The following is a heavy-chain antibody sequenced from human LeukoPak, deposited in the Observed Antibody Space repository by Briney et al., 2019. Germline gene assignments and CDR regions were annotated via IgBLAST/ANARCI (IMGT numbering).Heavy chain of an antibody. V-gene: IGHV3-30*03. CDR3: ARATLQLERREYYYYYGMDV. D-gene: IGHD1-1*01. CDR1: GFTFSVYG. Sequence: PGGSLRLSCAASGFTFSVYGMHWVRQGPGKGLEWVALISHDGGNKNYTDFVKGRFTISRDNAKNSLYLQMNSLRAEDTAVYYCARATLQLERREYYYYYGMDVWGQGTTVTVSS. J-gene: IGHJ6*02. CDR2: ISHDGGNK.